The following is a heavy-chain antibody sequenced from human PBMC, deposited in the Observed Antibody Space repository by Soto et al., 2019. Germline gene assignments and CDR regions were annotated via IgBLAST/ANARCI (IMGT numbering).Heavy chain of an antibody. V-gene: IGHV1-18*01. J-gene: IGHJ4*02. CDR1: GYTFTSYG. CDR2: ISAYNGNT. CDR3: ARDGIIAYCGGDCYAGFDY. D-gene: IGHD2-21*02. Sequence: ASVKVSCKASGYTFTSYGISWVRQAPGQGLEWMGWISAYNGNTNYAQKLQGRVTMTTDTSTSTAYMELGSLRSDDTAVYYCARDGIIAYCGGDCYAGFDYWGQGTLVTVSS.